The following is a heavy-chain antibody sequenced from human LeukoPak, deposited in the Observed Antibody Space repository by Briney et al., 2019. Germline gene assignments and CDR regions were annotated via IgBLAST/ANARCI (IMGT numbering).Heavy chain of an antibody. D-gene: IGHD3-10*01. V-gene: IGHV1-18*01. CDR2: ISAYNGNT. CDR1: GYTFTSYG. J-gene: IGHJ4*02. CDR3: ARVALPLYYYGSGSSFDY. Sequence: VASVKVSCKASGYTFTSYGISWVRQAPGQGLEWMGWISAYNGNTNYAQKLQGRVTMTTDTSTSTAYMELRSLRSDDTAVYYCARVALPLYYYGSGSSFDYWGQGTLVTVSS.